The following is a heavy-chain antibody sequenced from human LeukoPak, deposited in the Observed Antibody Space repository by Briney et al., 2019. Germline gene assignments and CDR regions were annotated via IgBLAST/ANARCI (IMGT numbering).Heavy chain of an antibody. V-gene: IGHV3-74*01. CDR2: INSDGRST. CDR3: AREDPEGWFDP. D-gene: IGHD1-14*01. Sequence: PGGALRLSCAASGFTFSSYWMHWVRQAPGKGRVWVSRINSDGRSTSYADSVKGRFTISRDNAENTLYLQMNSLRAEDTAVYYCAREDPEGWFDPWGQGTLVTVSS. CDR1: GFTFSSYW. J-gene: IGHJ5*02.